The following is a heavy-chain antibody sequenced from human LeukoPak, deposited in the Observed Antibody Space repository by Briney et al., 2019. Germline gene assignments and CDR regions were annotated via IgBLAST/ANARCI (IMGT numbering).Heavy chain of an antibody. CDR1: GGSVSGYY. J-gene: IGHJ4*02. Sequence: PSETLSLTCVVSGGSVSGYYWGWIRQPPGRGLEWIGYVYYSGSTNYNPSFKSRITISVDTSRNQFSLQLSSVTAADTAVYYCARIHRYCSGGACYVLDNWGQGTLVAVSS. CDR2: VYYSGST. CDR3: ARIHRYCSGGACYVLDN. V-gene: IGHV4-59*02. D-gene: IGHD2-15*01.